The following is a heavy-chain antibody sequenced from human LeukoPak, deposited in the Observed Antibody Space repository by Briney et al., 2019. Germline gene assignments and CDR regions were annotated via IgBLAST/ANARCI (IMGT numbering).Heavy chain of an antibody. D-gene: IGHD1-26*01. CDR2: INPSGGST. CDR1: GYTFTNYF. CDR3: ARDAFLSGSLSPVDY. Sequence: ASVKVSGKASGYTFTNYFMHWVRQAPGQGLEWMGIINPSGGSTSYAQKFQGRVTLTRDTSTSTAYMELSSLRSEDTAVYYCARDAFLSGSLSPVDYWGQGSLVTVSS. J-gene: IGHJ4*02. V-gene: IGHV1-46*01.